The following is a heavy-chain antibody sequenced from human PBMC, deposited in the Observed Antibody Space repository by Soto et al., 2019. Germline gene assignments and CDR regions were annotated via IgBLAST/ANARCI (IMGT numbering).Heavy chain of an antibody. CDR1: GGTFSSYA. V-gene: IGHV1-69*06. D-gene: IGHD6-13*01. CDR3: ARGGRKVAAAGTGPYYYYGMDG. CDR2: IIPIFGTA. Sequence: QVQLVQSGAEVKKPGSSVKVSCKASGGTFSSYAISWVRQAPGQGLEWMGGIIPIFGTANYAQKFQGRVTITADKTTSPAYKELSSLRSEDTAVYFCARGGRKVAAAGTGPYYYYGMDGWGQGTTVTVSS. J-gene: IGHJ6*02.